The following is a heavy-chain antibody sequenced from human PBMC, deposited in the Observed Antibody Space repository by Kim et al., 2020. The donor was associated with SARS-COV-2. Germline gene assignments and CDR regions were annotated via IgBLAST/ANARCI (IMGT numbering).Heavy chain of an antibody. CDR2: IYPHDSET. J-gene: IGHJ2*01. CDR3: ARSYDSSGYYYSTSGCFDL. CDR1: GYNFPRYW. D-gene: IGHD3-22*01. Sequence: GESLKISCQGSGYNFPRYWIGWVRQVPGKGLEWMGIIYPHDSETRYSPSFQGQVTISADKSISTAYLQWSSLKASDTAMYFCARSYDSSGYYYSTSGCFDLWGRGTLVTVSS. V-gene: IGHV5-51*01.